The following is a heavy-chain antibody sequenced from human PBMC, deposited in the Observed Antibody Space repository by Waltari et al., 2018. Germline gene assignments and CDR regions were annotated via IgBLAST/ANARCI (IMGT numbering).Heavy chain of an antibody. V-gene: IGHV4-4*02. D-gene: IGHD2-2*01. CDR2: VYHSGKT. Sequence: QVQLQESGQGLVKPSGTLYLTCAVPGDSISGNYWWSWVRQSPEKGLEWIGQVYHSGKTHYNPSLQSRVTISVDKPKNQFSLNLNSVTAADTAVYYCAGDRAIGLFFDYWGRGTLVTVSS. CDR3: AGDRAIGLFFDY. CDR1: GDSISGNYW. J-gene: IGHJ4*02.